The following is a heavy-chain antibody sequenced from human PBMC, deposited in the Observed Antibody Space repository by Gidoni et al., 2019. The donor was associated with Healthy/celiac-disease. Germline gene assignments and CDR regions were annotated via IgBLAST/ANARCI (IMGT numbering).Heavy chain of an antibody. CDR3: AKDNDDKCELPQIPYCMDV. CDR2: ISWKSGSI. Sequence: EVQLVESGGGLVQPGRSLRLSCAAAGVTFDDYSMPLVRQATGKGLGWVSGISWKSGSIGDADSVKGLFTISRDNAKNSLYLQMNSLRAEDTSLYYCAKDNDDKCELPQIPYCMDVWGQGTTVTVSS. J-gene: IGHJ6*02. V-gene: IGHV3-9*01. D-gene: IGHD1-26*01. CDR1: GVTFDDYS.